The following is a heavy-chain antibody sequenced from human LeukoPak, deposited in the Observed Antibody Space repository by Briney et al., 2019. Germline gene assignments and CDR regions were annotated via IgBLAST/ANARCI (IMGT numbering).Heavy chain of an antibody. CDR3: ARESMVRGVITYYYYGMDV. Sequence: ASVKVSCKASGYTFTGYYMHWVRQAPGQGLEWMGWINPNSGGTNYAQKFQGRVTMTRDTSISTAYMELSRLRSDDTAAYYCARESMVRGVITYYYYGMDVWGQGTTVTVSS. J-gene: IGHJ6*02. V-gene: IGHV1-2*02. D-gene: IGHD3-10*01. CDR1: GYTFTGYY. CDR2: INPNSGGT.